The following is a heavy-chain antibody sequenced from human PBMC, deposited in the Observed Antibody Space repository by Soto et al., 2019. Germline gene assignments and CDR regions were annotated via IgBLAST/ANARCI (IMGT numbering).Heavy chain of an antibody. J-gene: IGHJ6*02. CDR3: ARYCSSTGCYSYYYGMDV. Sequence: QVQLVQSGAEVKKPGASVKVSCKASGYTFTSYGISWVRQAPGQGLEWMGWISAYNGNTNYAQKLQGRVTMTTDTSTSTAYVEVRSLRSDDTAVYYCARYCSSTGCYSYYYGMDVWGQGTTVTVSS. V-gene: IGHV1-18*04. CDR2: ISAYNGNT. CDR1: GYTFTSYG. D-gene: IGHD2-2*02.